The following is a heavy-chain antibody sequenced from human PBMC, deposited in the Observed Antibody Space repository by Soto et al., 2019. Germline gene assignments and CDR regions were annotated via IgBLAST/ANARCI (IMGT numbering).Heavy chain of an antibody. CDR3: ARVPEQLSLGMDV. CDR2: INHSGST. V-gene: IGHV4-34*01. Sequence: PSETLSLTCAVYGGSFSGCYWSWIRQPPGKGLEWIGEINHSGSTNYNPSLKSRVTISVDTSKNQFSLKLSSVTAADTAVYYCARVPEQLSLGMDVWGQGTTVTVSS. J-gene: IGHJ6*02. D-gene: IGHD6-13*01. CDR1: GGSFSGCY.